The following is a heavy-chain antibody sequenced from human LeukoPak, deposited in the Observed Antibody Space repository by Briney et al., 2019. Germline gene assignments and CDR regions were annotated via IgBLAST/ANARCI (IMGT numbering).Heavy chain of an antibody. CDR2: IRHDGSNI. V-gene: IGHV3-30*02. CDR3: AKGAIRTSITCYFDY. J-gene: IGHJ4*02. Sequence: GGSLRLSCAASGFTFNTYAIHWVRQAPGKGREWVAFIRHDGSNINYADSVKGRFTISRDNSGSTLDLQMNSLRVEDTAVYYCAKGAIRTSITCYFDYWGQGTLVTVSS. D-gene: IGHD1-14*01. CDR1: GFTFNTYA.